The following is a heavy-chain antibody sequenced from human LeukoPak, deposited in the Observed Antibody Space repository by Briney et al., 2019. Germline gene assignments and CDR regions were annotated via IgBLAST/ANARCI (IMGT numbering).Heavy chain of an antibody. CDR3: AKIDRQYCSRSSCYALDF. CDR1: GYSFTSYW. D-gene: IGHD2-2*01. CDR2: IYPGDSDT. V-gene: IGHV5-51*01. J-gene: IGHJ4*02. Sequence: LGESLKISCKCSGYSFTSYWIGWVRQMPGKGLEWMGIIYPGDSDTRYSPSFQGQVTISVDKSISTAYLQWSSLKASDTAIYYCAKIDRQYCSRSSCYALDFWGQGTQVTVSS.